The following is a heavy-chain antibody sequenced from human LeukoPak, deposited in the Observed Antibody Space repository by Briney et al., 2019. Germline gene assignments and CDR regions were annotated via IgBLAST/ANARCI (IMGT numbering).Heavy chain of an antibody. CDR1: GGTFSSYA. Sequence: SAKVSCKASGGTFSSYAISWVRQAPGQGLEWMGRIIPILGIANYAQKFQGRVTITADKSTSTAYMELSSLRSEDTAVYYCARALSRGFYGYNYDYFDYWGQGTLVTVSS. CDR3: ARALSRGFYGYNYDYFDY. CDR2: IIPILGIA. V-gene: IGHV1-69*04. D-gene: IGHD5-24*01. J-gene: IGHJ4*02.